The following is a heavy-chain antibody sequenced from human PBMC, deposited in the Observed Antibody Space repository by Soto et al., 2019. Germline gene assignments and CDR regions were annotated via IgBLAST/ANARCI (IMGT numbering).Heavy chain of an antibody. CDR1: GFTFSSYA. CDR2: KSYDGSNK. CDR3: AKGLYSSSWYSYDVGMDI. J-gene: IGHJ6*02. V-gene: IGHV3-30*18. D-gene: IGHD6-13*01. Sequence: QVQLVESGGGVVQPGRSLRLSCAASGFTFSSYAMHLVSQAPGKVLYWVAVKSYDGSNKYYADSVKGRFTISRDNSENSLYLQMNRLSAEDTAVYYCAKGLYSSSWYSYDVGMDIWGQGPTVTVTS.